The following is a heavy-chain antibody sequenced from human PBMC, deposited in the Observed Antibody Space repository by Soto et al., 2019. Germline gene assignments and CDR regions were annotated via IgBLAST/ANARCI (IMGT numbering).Heavy chain of an antibody. CDR1: GGSFSGYF. J-gene: IGHJ4*02. CDR2: INHSGST. V-gene: IGHV4-34*01. Sequence: PSETLSLTCAVYGGSFSGYFWSWIRQSPGKGLEWIGEINHSGSTNYIPSLKSRVTISVDTSKNQFSLKLSSVTAADTAVYYCARLDYGTNSYFDYWGQGTLVTVSS. D-gene: IGHD4-17*01. CDR3: ARLDYGTNSYFDY.